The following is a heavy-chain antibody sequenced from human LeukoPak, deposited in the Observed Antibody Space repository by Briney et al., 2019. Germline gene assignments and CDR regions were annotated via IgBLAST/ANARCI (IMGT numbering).Heavy chain of an antibody. CDR3: ARDPGVGTWPDQYYFDY. Sequence: ASVKVSCKASGYTFTSYYMHWVRQAPGQGLEWMGIINPSGGSTSYAQKFQGRVTMTRDMSTSTVYMELSSLRSEDTAVYYCARDPGVGTWPDQYYFDYWGQGTLVTVSS. J-gene: IGHJ4*02. CDR1: GYTFTSYY. D-gene: IGHD1-1*01. V-gene: IGHV1-46*01. CDR2: INPSGGST.